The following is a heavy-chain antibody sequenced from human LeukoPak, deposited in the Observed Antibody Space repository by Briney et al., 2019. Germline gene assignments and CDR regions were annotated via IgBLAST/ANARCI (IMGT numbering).Heavy chain of an antibody. J-gene: IGHJ3*02. V-gene: IGHV3-33*01. Sequence: GGSLRLSCAASGFTFSSYGMHWVRQAPGKGLEWVAVIWYDGSNKYYADSVKGLFTISRDNSKNTLYLQMNSLRAEDTAVYYCARDDLSRTYYDILTGYYPSSYDAFDIWGQGTMVTVSS. CDR3: ARDDLSRTYYDILTGYYPSSYDAFDI. CDR1: GFTFSSYG. CDR2: IWYDGSNK. D-gene: IGHD3-9*01.